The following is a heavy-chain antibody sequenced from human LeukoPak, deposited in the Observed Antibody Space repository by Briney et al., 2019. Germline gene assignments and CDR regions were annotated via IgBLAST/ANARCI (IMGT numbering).Heavy chain of an antibody. D-gene: IGHD3-22*01. CDR2: IKSKTDGETI. Sequence: PGGSLRLSCVASGFSLNNAWMSWVRQAPGKGLEWVGRIKSKTDGETIDYAAPVRGRSTISRDDSKNMVYLVMNNLKTEDTAVYYCTTSYYDSSGFRAWGQGTLVTVSS. J-gene: IGHJ4*02. V-gene: IGHV3-15*01. CDR3: TTSYYDSSGFRA. CDR1: GFSLNNAW.